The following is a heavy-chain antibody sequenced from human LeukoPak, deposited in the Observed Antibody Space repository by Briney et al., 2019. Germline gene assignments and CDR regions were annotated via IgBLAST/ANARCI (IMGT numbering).Heavy chain of an antibody. J-gene: IGHJ5*02. Sequence: GGSLRLSCAASGFTFDDYAMHWVRQAPGKGLEWVSGNSWSSGSIGYADSVKGRFTISRDNAKNSLYLQMNSLRAEDTALYYCAKGGLIAVAGSGWFDPWGQGTLVTVSS. CDR1: GFTFDDYA. D-gene: IGHD6-19*01. V-gene: IGHV3-9*01. CDR3: AKGGLIAVAGSGWFDP. CDR2: NSWSSGSI.